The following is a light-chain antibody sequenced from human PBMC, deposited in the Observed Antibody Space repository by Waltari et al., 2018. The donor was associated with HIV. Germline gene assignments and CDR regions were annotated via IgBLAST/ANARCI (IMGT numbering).Light chain of an antibody. CDR3: CSYAGSSTLEV. CDR2: EGS. V-gene: IGLV2-23*01. Sequence: QSALTQPASVSGSPGQSITISCTGTSSAVGRYNLVSWYQQHPGKAPKLMIYEGSKRPSGVSNRFSGSKSGNTASLTISGLQAEDEADYYCCSYAGSSTLEVFGGGTKLTVL. CDR1: SSAVGRYNL. J-gene: IGLJ2*01.